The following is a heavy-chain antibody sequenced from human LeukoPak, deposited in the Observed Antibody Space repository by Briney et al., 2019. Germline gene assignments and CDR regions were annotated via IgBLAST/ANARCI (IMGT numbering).Heavy chain of an antibody. V-gene: IGHV4-59*01. CDR1: GASTTSYY. CDR3: ARDTRSYDTSGCYYFDY. J-gene: IGHJ4*02. D-gene: IGHD3-22*01. Sequence: SETLSLTYSVSGASTTSYYWNWIRQAPGKGLEWIGYIYSDGTTSYSPSLRSRVTISIDTSRNQFSLKLSSVTAADAAVYYCARDTRSYDTSGCYYFDYWGQGALVTVSS. CDR2: IYSDGTT.